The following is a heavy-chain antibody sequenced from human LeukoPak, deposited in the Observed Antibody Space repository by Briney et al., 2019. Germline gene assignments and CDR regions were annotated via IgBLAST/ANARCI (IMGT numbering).Heavy chain of an antibody. Sequence: GGSLRLSCAASGFTFSSYSMNWVRQAPGKGLEWVSSISSSSSYIYYADSVKGRFTISRDNAKNSLYLQVNSLRAEDTAVYYCAREDYGDCDYYYYYMDVWGKGTTVTVSS. D-gene: IGHD4-17*01. CDR1: GFTFSSYS. CDR3: AREDYGDCDYYYYYMDV. CDR2: ISSSSSYI. V-gene: IGHV3-21*01. J-gene: IGHJ6*03.